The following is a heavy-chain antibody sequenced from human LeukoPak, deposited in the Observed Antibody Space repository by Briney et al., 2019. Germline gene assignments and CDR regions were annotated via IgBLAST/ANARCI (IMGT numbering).Heavy chain of an antibody. Sequence: SETLSLTCSVSGGSISSSNYYWGWIRQPPGKGLEWIGCIYYSGSTYYNPSLKSRVTISVDTSNKQFSLKLSSVTAADTAVYYCANYPSGSGYYVRFDSWGQGTLVTVSS. J-gene: IGHJ4*02. CDR3: ANYPSGSGYYVRFDS. CDR2: IYYSGST. V-gene: IGHV4-39*07. D-gene: IGHD3-22*01. CDR1: GGSISSSNYY.